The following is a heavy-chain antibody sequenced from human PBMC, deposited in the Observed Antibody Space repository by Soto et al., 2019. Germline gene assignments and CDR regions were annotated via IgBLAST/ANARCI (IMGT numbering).Heavy chain of an antibody. V-gene: IGHV4-34*01. CDR1: GGSFSGYY. J-gene: IGHJ6*02. CDR3: ARDWFNRWGILTNSFNYYYGMDV. Sequence: PSETLSLTCAVYGGSFSGYYWSWIRQPPGKGLEWIGEINHSGSTNYNPSLKSRVTISVDTSKNQFSLKLGSVTAADTAVYYCARDWFNRWGILTNSFNYYYGMDVWGQGTTVTVSS. CDR2: INHSGST. D-gene: IGHD3-16*01.